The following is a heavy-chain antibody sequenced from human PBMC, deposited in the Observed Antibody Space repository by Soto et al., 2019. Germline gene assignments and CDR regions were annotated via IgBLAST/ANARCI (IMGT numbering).Heavy chain of an antibody. CDR3: ARPFNEFSASIDY. CDR2: IYYSGST. J-gene: IGHJ4*02. V-gene: IGHV4-39*01. CDR1: GGSISSSSYY. Sequence: SETLSLTCTVSGGSISSSSYYWGWIRQPPGKGLEWIGSIYYSGSTYYNPSLKSRVTISVDTSKNQFSLKLSSVTAADTAVYYCARPFNEFSASIDYWGQGTLVTVSS. D-gene: IGHD2-8*01.